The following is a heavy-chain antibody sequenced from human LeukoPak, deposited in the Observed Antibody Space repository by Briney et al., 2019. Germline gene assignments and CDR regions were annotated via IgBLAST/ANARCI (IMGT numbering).Heavy chain of an antibody. V-gene: IGHV3-23*01. D-gene: IGHD3-22*01. Sequence: GGSLRLSCTASGLTFSDFWMGWVRQAPGKGLEWVSAISGRGVTTYYPDSVKGRFTISRDISKNTVYLQMNSLRAEDTALYFCTKHSEYYYDSSDYWGQGTLVTVSS. CDR3: TKHSEYYYDSSDY. J-gene: IGHJ4*02. CDR2: ISGRGVTT. CDR1: GLTFSDFW.